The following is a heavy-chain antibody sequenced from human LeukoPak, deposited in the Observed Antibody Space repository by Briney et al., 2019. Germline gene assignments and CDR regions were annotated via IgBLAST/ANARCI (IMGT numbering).Heavy chain of an antibody. CDR1: GFTVSSNY. V-gene: IGHV3-53*01. J-gene: IGHJ4*02. Sequence: GGSLRLSCAASGFTVSSNYMSWVRQAPGKGLEWVSVIYSGGSTYYADSVKGRFTISRDNSKNTLYLQMNSLRAEDTAVYYCARGGRPDYGSGSYQLDYWGQGTLVTVSS. D-gene: IGHD3-10*01. CDR2: IYSGGST. CDR3: ARGGRPDYGSGSYQLDY.